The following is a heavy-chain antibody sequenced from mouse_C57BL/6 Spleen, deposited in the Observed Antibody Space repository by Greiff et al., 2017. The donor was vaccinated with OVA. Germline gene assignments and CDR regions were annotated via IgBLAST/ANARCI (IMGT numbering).Heavy chain of an antibody. CDR3: ASYGSSYLYAMDY. CDR2: INPSNGGT. J-gene: IGHJ4*01. Sequence: QVQLQQPGTELVKPGASVKLSCKASGYTFTSYWMHWVKQRPGQGLEWIGNINPSNGGTNYNEKFKSKATLTVDKSSSTAYMQLISLTSEDSAVYYCASYGSSYLYAMDYWGQGTSVTVSS. V-gene: IGHV1-53*01. CDR1: GYTFTSYW. D-gene: IGHD1-1*01.